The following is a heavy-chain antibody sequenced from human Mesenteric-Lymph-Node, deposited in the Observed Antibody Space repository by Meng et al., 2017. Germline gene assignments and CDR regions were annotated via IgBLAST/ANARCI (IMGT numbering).Heavy chain of an antibody. D-gene: IGHD2-8*02. Sequence: GESLKISCAASGFTFSSFWMHWVRQAPGKGLVWVPHINTDGSTTSYADSVKGRFTISRDNAKNTLYLQMNSLRAEDTAVYYCVRSGGYLDYWGQGTLVTVSS. CDR2: INTDGSTT. J-gene: IGHJ4*02. CDR1: GFTFSSFW. CDR3: VRSGGYLDY. V-gene: IGHV3-74*01.